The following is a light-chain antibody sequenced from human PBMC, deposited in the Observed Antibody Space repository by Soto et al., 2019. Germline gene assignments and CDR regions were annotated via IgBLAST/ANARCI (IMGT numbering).Light chain of an antibody. Sequence: EIVMTQSPATLSVSPGERATLSCRASQSVSSNLAWYQQKPGRAPRLLIYGASTRATGIPARFSGSGSGTEFTLTISSLQPEDFALYYCHQDFDLPLTFGGGTKVEIK. V-gene: IGKV3-15*01. J-gene: IGKJ4*01. CDR1: QSVSSN. CDR3: HQDFDLPLT. CDR2: GAS.